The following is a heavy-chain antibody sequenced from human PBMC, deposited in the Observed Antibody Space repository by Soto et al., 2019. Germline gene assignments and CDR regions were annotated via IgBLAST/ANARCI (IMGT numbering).Heavy chain of an antibody. D-gene: IGHD1-26*01. CDR1: GFSLSTSGVG. CDR3: PQRRASGFDY. J-gene: IGHJ4*02. CDR2: IYWDDDE. V-gene: IGHV2-5*02. Sequence: QITLKESGPTLVKPTQTLTLTCTFSGFSLSTSGVGVGWIRQPPGKALEWLALIYWDDDEHYNPSLKSRLTLTKETSKKQVLHIMSNMDAVDTATYYCPQRRASGFDYWGQGTLVTVSS.